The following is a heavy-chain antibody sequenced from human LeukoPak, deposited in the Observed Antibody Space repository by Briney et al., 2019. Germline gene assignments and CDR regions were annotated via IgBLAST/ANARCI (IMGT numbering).Heavy chain of an antibody. Sequence: SETLSLTCAVYGGSFSGYHWSWIRQPPGKGLEWIGEINHSGSTNYNPSLKSRVTISVDTSKNQFSLKLSSVTAADTAVYYCARGRYYYGSGSYYPLDYWGQGTLVTVSS. CDR3: ARGRYYYGSGSYYPLDY. V-gene: IGHV4-34*01. J-gene: IGHJ4*02. CDR1: GGSFSGYH. D-gene: IGHD3-10*01. CDR2: INHSGST.